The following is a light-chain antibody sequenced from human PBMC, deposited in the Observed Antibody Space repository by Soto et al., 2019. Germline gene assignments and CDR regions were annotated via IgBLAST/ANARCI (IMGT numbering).Light chain of an antibody. CDR3: QVWDSSSDPRGV. J-gene: IGLJ1*01. Sequence: SSELTQPPSVSVAPGKTARITCGGNNIGSKSMHWYQQKPGQAPVLVIYYDSDRPSGIPERFSGSNSGNTATLTISRVEAGDEADYYCQVWDSSSDPRGVFGTGTKLTVL. CDR1: NIGSKS. V-gene: IGLV3-21*04. CDR2: YDS.